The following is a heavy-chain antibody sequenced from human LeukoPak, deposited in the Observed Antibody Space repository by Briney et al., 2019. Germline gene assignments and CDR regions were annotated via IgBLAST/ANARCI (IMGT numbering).Heavy chain of an antibody. CDR3: ARESNGGYGFDY. CDR1: GYTFTGYY. D-gene: IGHD5-12*01. CDR2: ISAQNGNT. Sequence: ASVKVSCKASGYTFTGYYMHWVRQAPGQGLEWMGWISAQNGNTNYMQQFLGRITMTRDTSATTAYMELRSLKSDDTAVYYCARESNGGYGFDYWGQGTPVTVAS. V-gene: IGHV1-18*04. J-gene: IGHJ4*02.